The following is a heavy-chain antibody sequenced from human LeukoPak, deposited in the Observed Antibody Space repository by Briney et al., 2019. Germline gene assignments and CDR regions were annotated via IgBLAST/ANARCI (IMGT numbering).Heavy chain of an antibody. CDR3: ARDFARPDQLQD. D-gene: IGHD2-2*01. J-gene: IGHJ4*02. V-gene: IGHV3-33*01. CDR1: GFTFSNYG. Sequence: GGSLRLSCAASGFTFSNYGVHWVRQAPGKGLEWVAVIWEDGSYKYYADSVEGRFTISRNNSKSTLYLEMNSVGVVDTAMYYCARDFARPDQLQDWGQGTLVTVSS. CDR2: IWEDGSYK.